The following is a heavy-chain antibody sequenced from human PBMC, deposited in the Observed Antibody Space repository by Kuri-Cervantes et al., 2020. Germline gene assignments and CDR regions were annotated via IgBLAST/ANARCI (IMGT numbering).Heavy chain of an antibody. J-gene: IGHJ6*02. CDR3: STLEWRRCTVTTSYYYYGMDV. CDR1: GYTFTSFY. V-gene: IGHV1-46*01. D-gene: IGHD4-17*01. Sequence: ASVKVPCKASGYTFTSFYMDWVRQAPGQGLEGMGIINPSGGSTSYAQKFQGRVTMTTDTSTSTVYMELSSLITVDTAVYYCSTLEWRRCTVTTSYYYYGMDVWGQGTTVTVSS. CDR2: INPSGGST.